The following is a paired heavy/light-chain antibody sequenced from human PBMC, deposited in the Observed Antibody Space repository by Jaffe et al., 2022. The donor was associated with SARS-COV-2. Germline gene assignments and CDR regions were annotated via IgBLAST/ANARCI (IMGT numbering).Light chain of an antibody. CDR2: AAS. Sequence: DIQLTQSPSFLSASVGDRVTITCRASQGISSYLAWYQQKPGKAPKLLIYAASTLQSGVPSRFSGSGSGTEFTLTISSLQPEDFATYYCQHLNSYAFIFGPGTKVEIK. V-gene: IGKV1-9*01. J-gene: IGKJ3*01. CDR1: QGISSY. CDR3: QHLNSYAFI.
Heavy chain of an antibody. Sequence: EVQLVESGGGLVQPGGSLRLSCAASGFTFSSYWMHWVRQAPGKGLVWVSRIKSDGSSTTYADSVKGRFTISRDNAKNTLYLQMNSLRAEDTAVYYCARDEVGVWDGMDAWGQGTTVTVSS. V-gene: IGHV3-74*01. J-gene: IGHJ6*02. D-gene: IGHD3-22*01. CDR1: GFTFSSYW. CDR3: ARDEVGVWDGMDA. CDR2: IKSDGSST.